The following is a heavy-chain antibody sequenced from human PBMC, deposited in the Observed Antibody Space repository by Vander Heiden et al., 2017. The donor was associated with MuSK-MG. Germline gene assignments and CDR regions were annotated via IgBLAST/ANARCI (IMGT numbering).Heavy chain of an antibody. CDR1: GGPFNTYA. Sequence: QVQLVQSGAAVKTPGSSVKVSCKVSGGPFNTYALSWVRQAPGQGLEWMGAINPILGTPSYAERFQGRVTITADESTSTAYLDLSSLRSEDTAVYFCARDSSYYYEARSYSKPGWWLDYWGQGTLVTVSS. CDR3: ARDSSYYYEARSYSKPGWWLDY. V-gene: IGHV1-69*01. CDR2: INPILGTP. D-gene: IGHD3-22*01. J-gene: IGHJ4*02.